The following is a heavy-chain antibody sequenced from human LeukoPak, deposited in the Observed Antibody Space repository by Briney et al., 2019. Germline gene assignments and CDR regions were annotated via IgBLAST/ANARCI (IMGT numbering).Heavy chain of an antibody. J-gene: IGHJ4*02. V-gene: IGHV7-4-1*02. CDR3: ARDEMEQLVIPSYFDY. D-gene: IGHD6-13*01. CDR1: GYTFTSYA. CDR2: INTNTGNP. Sequence: ASVKVSCKASGYTFTSYAMNWVRQAPGQGLEWMGWINTNTGNPTYAQGFTGRFVFSLDTSVSTAYLQISSLKAEDTAVYYCARDEMEQLVIPSYFDYWGQGTLVTVSS.